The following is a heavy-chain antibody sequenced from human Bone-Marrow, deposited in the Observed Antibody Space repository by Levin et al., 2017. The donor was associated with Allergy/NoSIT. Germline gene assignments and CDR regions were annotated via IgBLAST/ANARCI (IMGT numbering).Heavy chain of an antibody. CDR1: GFNFSNYG. V-gene: IGHV3-33*01. J-gene: IGHJ4*02. D-gene: IGHD4-17*01. CDR2: IWYDGSNK. CDR3: ARDNTPWVTTLDY. Sequence: AGGSLRLSCAASGFNFSNYGMHWVRQAPGKGLEWVAVIWYDGSNKYYADSVKGRFTMSRDNSKNTLYLQMNSLRAEDTGVYYCARDNTPWVTTLDYWGQGTLVTVSS.